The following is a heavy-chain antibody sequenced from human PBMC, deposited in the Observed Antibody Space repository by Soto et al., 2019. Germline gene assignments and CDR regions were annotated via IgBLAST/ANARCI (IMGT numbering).Heavy chain of an antibody. J-gene: IGHJ4*02. D-gene: IGHD3-10*01. CDR2: INAGNGNT. V-gene: IGHV1-3*01. Sequence: EASVKVSCKASGYTFTSYAIHWVRQAPGQRLEWMGWINAGNGNTKYSQKFQGRVTITRDTSASTAYMELSSLRSEDTAVYYCARDYYYGSGSYFDYWGQGTLVTVSS. CDR3: ARDYYYGSGSYFDY. CDR1: GYTFTSYA.